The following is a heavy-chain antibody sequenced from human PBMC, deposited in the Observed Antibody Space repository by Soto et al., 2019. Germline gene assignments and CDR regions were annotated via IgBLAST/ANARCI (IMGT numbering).Heavy chain of an antibody. CDR2: IFHGGNT. CDR3: ARARWYDAFDV. Sequence: KPSETLSLTCAVSGFFISSGNYWGWIRKPPGKGLEWIGSIFHGGNTYYNPSLKSRVTISVDTSKNQFSLKLNSVTAADTAVYYCARARWYDAFDVWGQGTVVTVSS. D-gene: IGHD2-15*01. V-gene: IGHV4-38-2*01. J-gene: IGHJ3*01. CDR1: GFFISSGNY.